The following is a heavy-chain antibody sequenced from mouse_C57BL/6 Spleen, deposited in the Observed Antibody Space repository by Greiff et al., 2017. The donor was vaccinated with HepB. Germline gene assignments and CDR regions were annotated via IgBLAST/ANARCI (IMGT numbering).Heavy chain of an antibody. CDR2: ISGGGGNT. V-gene: IGHV5-9*01. CDR3: ARQTYGNDFDY. D-gene: IGHD2-1*01. CDR1: GFTFSSYT. Sequence: EVQRVESGGGLVKPGGSLKLSCAASGFTFSSYTMSWVRQTPEKRLEWVATISGGGGNTYYPDSVKGRFTISSDNAKNTLYLQMSSLRSEDTALYYCARQTYGNDFDYWGQGTTLTVSS. J-gene: IGHJ2*01.